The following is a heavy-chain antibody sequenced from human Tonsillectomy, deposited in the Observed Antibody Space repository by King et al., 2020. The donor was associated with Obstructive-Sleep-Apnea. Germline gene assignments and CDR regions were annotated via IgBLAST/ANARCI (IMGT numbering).Heavy chain of an antibody. CDR2: IYYSGST. CDR3: ARHIQFTMVRGVFFDY. D-gene: IGHD3-10*01. J-gene: IGHJ4*02. Sequence: VQLQESGPGLVKPSETLSLTCTVSGGSISSYYWSWIRQPPGKGLEWIGYIYYSGSTNYNPSLKSRVTISVDTSKNQFSLKLSSVTAADTAVYYCARHIQFTMVRGVFFDYWGQGTLVTVSS. V-gene: IGHV4-59*08. CDR1: GGSISSYY.